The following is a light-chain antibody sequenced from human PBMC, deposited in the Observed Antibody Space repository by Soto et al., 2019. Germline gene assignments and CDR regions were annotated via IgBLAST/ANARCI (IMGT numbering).Light chain of an antibody. CDR2: DAS. V-gene: IGKV3-11*01. CDR1: QSVSTY. J-gene: IGKJ5*01. CDR3: QQRSEWPIT. Sequence: EIVLTQSPATLSLSPGGRATVPCGVSQSVSTYLAWYQQKPGQAPRLFIYDASTRATGIPARFSGSGSGTDFTLTISSLEPEDFAVYYCQQRSEWPITFGQGTRLEI.